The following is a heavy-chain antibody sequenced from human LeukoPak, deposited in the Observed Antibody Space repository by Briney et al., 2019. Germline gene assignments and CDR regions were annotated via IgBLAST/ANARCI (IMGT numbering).Heavy chain of an antibody. J-gene: IGHJ4*02. V-gene: IGHV3-48*04. D-gene: IGHD3-16*01. CDR3: ARGDSTSCDY. Sequence: GGSLRLSCAASGFTFSNYTMKWVRQAPGKGLEQVSYISSTSGTIYYADSVKGRFTISRDNAKNSLYLQMNSLRAEDTAVYYCARGDSTSCDYWGQGTLVTVSS. CDR1: GFTFSNYT. CDR2: ISSTSGTI.